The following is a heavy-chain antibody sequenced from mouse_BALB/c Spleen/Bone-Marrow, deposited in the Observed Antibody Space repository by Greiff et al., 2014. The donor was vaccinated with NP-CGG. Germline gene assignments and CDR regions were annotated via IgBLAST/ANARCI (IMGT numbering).Heavy chain of an antibody. CDR2: IYPGDGET. V-gene: IGHV1-80*01. D-gene: IGHD2-4*01. CDR1: GYAFSSFW. CDR3: ARDDYGPDY. Sequence: ESGAELVRPGSSVKISCKASGYAFSSFWMNWVKQRPGQGLEWIGQIYPGDGETNYNGKFKGKATLTADKSSSTAYMQLSSLTSEDSAVYFCARDDYGPDYWGQGTTLTVSS. J-gene: IGHJ2*01.